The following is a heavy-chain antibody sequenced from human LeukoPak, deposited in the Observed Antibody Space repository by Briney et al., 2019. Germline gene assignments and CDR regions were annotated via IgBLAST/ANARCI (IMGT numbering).Heavy chain of an antibody. V-gene: IGHV3-15*01. CDR1: GCTFSNAW. J-gene: IGHJ4*02. CDR2: IKSKTDGGTT. CDR3: ARRAGAYSHPYDY. Sequence: KTGGSLRLSCAASGCTFSNAWMSWVRQAPGKGLEWVGRIKSKTDGGTTDYAAPVKGRFTISRDDSKNTLYLQMNSLKTEDTAVYYCARRAGAYSHPYDYWGQGTLVTVSS. D-gene: IGHD4/OR15-4a*01.